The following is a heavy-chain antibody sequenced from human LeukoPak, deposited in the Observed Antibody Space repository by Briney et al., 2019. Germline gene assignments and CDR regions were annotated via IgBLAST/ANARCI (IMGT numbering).Heavy chain of an antibody. V-gene: IGHV4-39*07. CDR1: GGSISSYY. Sequence: SETLSLTCTVSGGSISSYYWGWIRQPPGKGLEWIGSIYYTGDTYYNPSLKRRVTISVDTSKNHFSLKLSSVTAADTAVYYCARERREQLLPPYTRSVTYFDYWGQGTLVTVSS. CDR3: ARERREQLLPPYTRSVTYFDY. D-gene: IGHD2-2*01. J-gene: IGHJ4*02. CDR2: IYYTGDT.